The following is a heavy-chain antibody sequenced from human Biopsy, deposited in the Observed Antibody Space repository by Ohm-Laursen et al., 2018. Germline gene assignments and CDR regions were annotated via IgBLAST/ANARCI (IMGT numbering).Heavy chain of an antibody. CDR3: AKDLGLNYSDRFLFYYGMDV. D-gene: IGHD4-17*01. CDR1: GFTFDDYA. V-gene: IGHV3-9*01. CDR2: ISWNSDDI. J-gene: IGHJ6*02. Sequence: SLRLSCAASGFTFDDYAMHWVRQVPGKGLEWVSGISWNSDDIGYADSVKGRFTISRDDARNALHLQMNSLRTEDTALYYCAKDLGLNYSDRFLFYYGMDVWGRGTTVTVSS.